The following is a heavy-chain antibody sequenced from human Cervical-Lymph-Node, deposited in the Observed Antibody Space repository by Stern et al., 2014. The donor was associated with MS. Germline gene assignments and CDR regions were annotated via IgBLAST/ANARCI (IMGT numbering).Heavy chain of an antibody. CDR1: GGTSTKYA. J-gene: IGHJ6*02. CDR3: STYGDDFGMDI. CDR2: IMPIFRAT. D-gene: IGHD4-17*01. Sequence: MQLVESGAEVKKPGSSVTVSCKASGGTSTKYAISCARQAPGHGLEWMGGIMPIFRATYYAQRFQGRVTITADESTSTAYMELSSLTSEDTAIYYCSTYGDDFGMDIWGQGTTVTVSS. V-gene: IGHV1-69*01.